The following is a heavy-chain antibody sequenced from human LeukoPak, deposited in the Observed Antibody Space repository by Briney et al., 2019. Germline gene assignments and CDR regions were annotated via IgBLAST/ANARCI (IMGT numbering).Heavy chain of an antibody. V-gene: IGHV4-59*08. Sequence: SETLSLTCTVSGGSISSYYWSWIRQPPGKGLEWIGYIYYSGSTNYNPSLKSRVTTSVDTSKNQFSLKLSSVTAADTAVYYCARSPTRWIQLWFDYWGQGTLVTVSS. CDR3: ARSPTRWIQLWFDY. J-gene: IGHJ4*02. D-gene: IGHD5-18*01. CDR2: IYYSGST. CDR1: GGSISSYY.